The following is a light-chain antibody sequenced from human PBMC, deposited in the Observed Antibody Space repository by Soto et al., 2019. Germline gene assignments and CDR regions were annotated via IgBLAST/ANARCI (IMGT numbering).Light chain of an antibody. Sequence: EIVMTQSPATLSVSPGERATLSCRASQSVSSNLAWYQQKPGQAPRLLIYGASTRATGIPARFSGSGSGTEVNLTLSSRQSEDFAVYYCQQYNNWPPWTFGQGTKVEIK. V-gene: IGKV3-15*01. J-gene: IGKJ1*01. CDR2: GAS. CDR3: QQYNNWPPWT. CDR1: QSVSSN.